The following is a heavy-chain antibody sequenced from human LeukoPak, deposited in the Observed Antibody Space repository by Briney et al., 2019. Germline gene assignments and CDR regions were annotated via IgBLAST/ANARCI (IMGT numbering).Heavy chain of an antibody. CDR2: ISGSGGTT. CDR3: AKDPWYSSSWYYVFDI. J-gene: IGHJ3*02. V-gene: IGHV3-23*01. Sequence: GGSLRLSCAASGFTVSDNYMTWVRQAPGKGLEWVSVISGSGGTTYYADSVKGRFTISRDNSKNTLYLQMNSLRAEDTAVYYCAKDPWYSSSWYYVFDIWGQGTMVTVSS. CDR1: GFTVSDNY. D-gene: IGHD6-13*01.